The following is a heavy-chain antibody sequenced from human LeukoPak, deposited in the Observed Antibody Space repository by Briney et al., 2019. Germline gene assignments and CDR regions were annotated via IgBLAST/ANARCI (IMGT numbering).Heavy chain of an antibody. CDR2: INPNSGGT. Sequence: ASVKVSCKASGYTFTGYYMHWVRQAPGQGLEWMGWINPNSGGTNYAQKSQGRVTMTRDTSISTAYMELSRLRSDDTAVYYCARDGLGAVAGGNNWFDPWGQGTLVTVSS. V-gene: IGHV1-2*02. J-gene: IGHJ5*02. CDR3: ARDGLGAVAGGNNWFDP. CDR1: GYTFTGYY. D-gene: IGHD6-19*01.